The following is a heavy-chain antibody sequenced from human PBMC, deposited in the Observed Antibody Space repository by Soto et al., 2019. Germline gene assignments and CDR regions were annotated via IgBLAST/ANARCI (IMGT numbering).Heavy chain of an antibody. CDR1: GFAFSSEW. Sequence: GGSLRLSCAASGFAFSSEWMHWVRQAPGKGLVWVSRIDPYDTGITYADTVKGRFTISRDNAKNTLYLQMNSLRAEDTAVYYCTSDTFGARDSWGQGTLVTVSS. CDR2: IDPYDTGI. CDR3: TSDTFGARDS. D-gene: IGHD2-15*01. J-gene: IGHJ4*02. V-gene: IGHV3-74*01.